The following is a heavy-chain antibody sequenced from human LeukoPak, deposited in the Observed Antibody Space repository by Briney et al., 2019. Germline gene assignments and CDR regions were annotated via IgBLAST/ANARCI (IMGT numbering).Heavy chain of an antibody. J-gene: IGHJ3*02. Sequence: GGSLRLSCAASGFTFSSYEMNWVRQTPGKGLEWVSYISSSGRTIYYADSVKGRLTISRDNAKNSLYLQMNSLRAEDTAVYYCAREDNGASDAFDMWGQGTMVTVSS. CDR1: GFTFSSYE. D-gene: IGHD4-17*01. V-gene: IGHV3-48*03. CDR2: ISSSGRTI. CDR3: AREDNGASDAFDM.